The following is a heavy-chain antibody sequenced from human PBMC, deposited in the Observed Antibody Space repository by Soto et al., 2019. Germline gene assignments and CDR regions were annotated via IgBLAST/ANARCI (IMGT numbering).Heavy chain of an antibody. D-gene: IGHD3-10*01. CDR2: IIPIFDTP. CDR3: ATHGATTMARGAMKHYYYVMDV. J-gene: IGHJ6*02. CDR1: GGVFRSLT. V-gene: IGHV1-69*06. Sequence: SVKVSWKACGGVFRSLTMSWVRQAPGQGLEWLGGIIPIFDTPTYAQNFQGRVTITADKSTITVYMELSSLRSEEPAVYYCATHGATTMARGAMKHYYYVMDVWGQGTTVTVS.